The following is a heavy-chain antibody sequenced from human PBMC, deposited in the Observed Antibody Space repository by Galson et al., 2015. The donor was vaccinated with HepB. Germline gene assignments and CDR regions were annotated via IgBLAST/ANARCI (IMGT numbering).Heavy chain of an antibody. CDR2: INPSGST. Sequence: SETLSLTCAVYGGSFSGYYWSWIRQPPGKGLEWIGEINPSGSTNYNPSLKSRVTISVDTSKNQFSLKLSSVTAADTAVYYCARGRNFPSPGVGATQHRKIAKNWYFDLWGRGTLVTVSS. V-gene: IGHV4-34*01. CDR1: GGSFSGYY. D-gene: IGHD1-26*01. CDR3: ARGRNFPSPGVGATQHRKIAKNWYFDL. J-gene: IGHJ2*01.